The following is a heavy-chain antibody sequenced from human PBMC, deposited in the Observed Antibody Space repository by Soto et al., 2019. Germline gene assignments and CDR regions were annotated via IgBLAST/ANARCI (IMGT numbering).Heavy chain of an antibody. D-gene: IGHD5-18*01. CDR2: ISYVGNNK. CDR3: VKGDLDTAVVNSPDAFDF. J-gene: IGHJ3*01. V-gene: IGHV3-30*18. CDR1: GFIFSDFG. Sequence: QVNLVESGGGVVQPGRSLRLSCEASGFIFSDFGMHWVRRAPGKGLEWVAVISYVGNNKYYAQSVKGRFTISRDNSKNTLFLNMDSLRPEDTAVYHCVKGDLDTAVVNSPDAFDFWGPGTMVTVS.